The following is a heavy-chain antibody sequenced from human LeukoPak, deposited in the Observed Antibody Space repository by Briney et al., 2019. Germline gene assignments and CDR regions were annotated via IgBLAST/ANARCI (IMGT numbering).Heavy chain of an antibody. V-gene: IGHV6-1*01. Sequence: SQTLSLTCGISGNSVSSKSAAWNWIRQSPSRGLEWLGRTYYRSKWYNDFAVSVKSRIAINPDTSKNQFSLQLNSVTPEDTAVYHCARDFFSSTGWFDPWGQGTLVTVSS. D-gene: IGHD6-13*01. CDR1: GNSVSSKSAA. CDR2: TYYRSKWYN. J-gene: IGHJ5*02. CDR3: ARDFFSSTGWFDP.